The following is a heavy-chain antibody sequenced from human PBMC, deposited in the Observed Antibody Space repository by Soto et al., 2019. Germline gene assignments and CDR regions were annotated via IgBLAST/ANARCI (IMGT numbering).Heavy chain of an antibody. CDR2: TSYDGSNN. D-gene: IGHD3-16*01. CDR1: GFTFRSYV. J-gene: IGHJ4*02. V-gene: IGHV3-33*05. CDR3: ARWGTTGGLDV. Sequence: QVQLVESGGGVVQPATSLRLSCVGSGFTFRSYVIHWVRQATGKGLEWVALTSYDGSNNFYGDSVKGRFTISRDNSRNTVELQMDSLRREDTALYYCARWGTTGGLDVWGQGALVSVSS.